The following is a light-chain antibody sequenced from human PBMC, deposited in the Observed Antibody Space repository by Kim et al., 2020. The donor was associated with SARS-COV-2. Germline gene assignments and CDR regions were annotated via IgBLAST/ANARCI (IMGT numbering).Light chain of an antibody. V-gene: IGLV3-19*01. J-gene: IGLJ2*01. Sequence: SSELTQDPAVSVALGQTVRITCQGDSLRSYYATWYQQKPGQAPILVIYGKNNRPSGIPDRSPGSSSGNTASLTITGTQAGDEADYYCNSRDSNDNVVFGG. CDR1: SLRSYY. CDR3: NSRDSNDNVV. CDR2: GKN.